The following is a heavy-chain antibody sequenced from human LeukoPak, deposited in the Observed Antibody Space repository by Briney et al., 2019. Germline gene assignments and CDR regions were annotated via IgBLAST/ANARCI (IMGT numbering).Heavy chain of an antibody. D-gene: IGHD4-23*01. V-gene: IGHV4-31*03. Sequence: SASLSLTCTVSGGSISRGGYYWSWIRQHPGKGLEWVGYIYYSGTTYSNPSLKSRVTQPVDTSKNQFSLKLSSLTAADTAVHYCARGSGVVTIPLHCRGQGSLVSVCS. CDR2: IYYSGTT. CDR3: ARGSGVVTIPLHC. CDR1: GGSISRGGYY. J-gene: IGHJ4*02.